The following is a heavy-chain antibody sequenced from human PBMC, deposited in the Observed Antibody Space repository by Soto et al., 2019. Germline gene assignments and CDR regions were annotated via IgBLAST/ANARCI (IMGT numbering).Heavy chain of an antibody. J-gene: IGHJ4*02. Sequence: ASVKFSCKASGYTFTSYGISWVRQAPGQGLEWMGWISAYNGNTNYAQKLQGRVTMTTDTSTSTAYMELRSLRSDDTAVYYCARVGRYYYDSSGYLDYWGQGTLVTVSS. CDR3: ARVGRYYYDSSGYLDY. V-gene: IGHV1-18*01. D-gene: IGHD3-22*01. CDR1: GYTFTSYG. CDR2: ISAYNGNT.